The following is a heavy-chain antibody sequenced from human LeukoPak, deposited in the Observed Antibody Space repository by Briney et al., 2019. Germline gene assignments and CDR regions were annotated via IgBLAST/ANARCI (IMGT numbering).Heavy chain of an antibody. Sequence: SVKVSCKASGGTFSSYAISWVRQAPGQGLEWMGGIIPIFGTANYAQKFQGRVTITADESTSTAYMELSSLRSEDTAVYYCARALPGGIQLWSSLFDYWGQGTLVTVSS. CDR1: GGTFSSYA. D-gene: IGHD5-18*01. CDR2: IIPIFGTA. J-gene: IGHJ4*02. CDR3: ARALPGGIQLWSSLFDY. V-gene: IGHV1-69*13.